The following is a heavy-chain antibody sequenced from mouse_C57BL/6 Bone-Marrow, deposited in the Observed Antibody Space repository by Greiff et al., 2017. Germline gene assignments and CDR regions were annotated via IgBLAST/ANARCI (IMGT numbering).Heavy chain of an antibody. D-gene: IGHD2-4*01. CDR1: GFTIKNTY. CDR2: IDPANGNT. Sequence: VQLQQSVAELVRPGASVKLSCTASGFTIKNTYMHWVKQRPEQGLEWIGRIDPANGNTKYAPKFQGKATIAADTSSNTAYLQLSSLTSEDTAIYYCARSYDYGGLDDWGQGTTLTVSS. J-gene: IGHJ2*01. CDR3: ARSYDYGGLDD. V-gene: IGHV14-3*01.